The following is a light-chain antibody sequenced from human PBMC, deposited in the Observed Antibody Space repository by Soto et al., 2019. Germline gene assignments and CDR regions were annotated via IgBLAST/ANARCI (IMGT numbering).Light chain of an antibody. V-gene: IGKV3-20*01. Sequence: ETVLTQSPGTLSLSPGEGATLSCRASQLFSSTYLAWYQQKPGQAPRLLIYGAFNRATGIPDRFSGSGSGTDFTLTISRLEPEDFAVYYCQQYGSSPLITFGQGTRLEIK. J-gene: IGKJ5*01. CDR3: QQYGSSPLIT. CDR1: QLFSSTY. CDR2: GAF.